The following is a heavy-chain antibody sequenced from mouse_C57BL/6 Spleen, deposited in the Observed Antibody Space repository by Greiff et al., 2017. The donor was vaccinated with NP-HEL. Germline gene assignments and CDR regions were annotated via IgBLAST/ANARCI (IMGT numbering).Heavy chain of an antibody. CDR3: ARSVDYDGAWFAY. CDR1: GYAFSSSW. V-gene: IGHV1-82*01. J-gene: IGHJ3*01. D-gene: IGHD2-4*01. Sequence: VQLQQSGPELVKPGASVKISCKASGYAFSSSWMNWVKQRPGKGLEWIGRIYPGDGDTNYNGKFKGKATLTADKSSSTAYMQLSSLTSEDSAVYFCARSVDYDGAWFAYWGQGTLVTVSA. CDR2: IYPGDGDT.